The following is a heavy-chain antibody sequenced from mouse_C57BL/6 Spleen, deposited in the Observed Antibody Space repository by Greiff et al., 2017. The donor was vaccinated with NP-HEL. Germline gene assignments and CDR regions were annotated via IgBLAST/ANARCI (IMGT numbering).Heavy chain of an antibody. V-gene: IGHV1-69*01. D-gene: IGHD2-4*01. J-gene: IGHJ3*01. CDR3: ARGDYDYNSFAY. CDR1: GYTFTSYW. Sequence: VQLQQPGAELVMPGASVKLSCKASGYTFTSYWMHWVKQRPGQGLEWIGEIDPSDSYTNYNQKFKGKSTLTVDKSSSTAYMQLSSLTSEDSAVYDCARGDYDYNSFAYWGQGTLVTVSA. CDR2: IDPSDSYT.